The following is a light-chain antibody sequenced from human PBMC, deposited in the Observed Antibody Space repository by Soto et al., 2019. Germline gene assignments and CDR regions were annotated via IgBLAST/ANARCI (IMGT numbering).Light chain of an antibody. V-gene: IGLV2-11*01. J-gene: IGLJ2*01. CDR1: SSDVGGYNY. CDR3: SSYAGSVV. Sequence: QAVVTQPRSVSGSPGQSVTISCTGISSDVGGYNYVSWYQQHPGKAPKLMVYDVTKRPSGVPDRFSGSKSGTTASLTISRLQAEDEADYYCSSYAGSVVFGGGTKVTVL. CDR2: DVT.